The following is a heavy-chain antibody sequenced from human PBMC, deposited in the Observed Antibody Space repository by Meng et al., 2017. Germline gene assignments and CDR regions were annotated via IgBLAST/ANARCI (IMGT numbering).Heavy chain of an antibody. V-gene: IGHV4-4*02. CDR2: IYHSGST. CDR1: GGSISSSNW. J-gene: IGHJ4*02. Sequence: HRQGSGPGLVKPSGTLSLTCAVSGGSISSSNWWSWVRQPPGKGLEWIGEIYHSGSTNYNPPLKSRVTISVDKSKNQFSLKLSSVTAADTAVYYCARWSIYCSGGSCYSFDYWGQGTLVTVSS. CDR3: ARWSIYCSGGSCYSFDY. D-gene: IGHD2-15*01.